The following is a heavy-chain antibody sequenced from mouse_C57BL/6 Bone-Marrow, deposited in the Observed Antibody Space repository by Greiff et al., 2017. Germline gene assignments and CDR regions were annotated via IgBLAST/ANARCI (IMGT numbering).Heavy chain of an antibody. CDR3: ARAYLYFDV. CDR2: INPNYGPT. Sequence: VQLQQSGPELVKPGASVKISCTASGYSFTDYNMNWVKQSNGKSLEWIGVINPNYGPTRYNQKFKGKASLAVYKSSSTAYMQRTSLTSEDSAVYYCARAYLYFDVLGRGTTVTVSS. CDR1: GYSFTDYN. J-gene: IGHJ1*03. V-gene: IGHV1-39*01.